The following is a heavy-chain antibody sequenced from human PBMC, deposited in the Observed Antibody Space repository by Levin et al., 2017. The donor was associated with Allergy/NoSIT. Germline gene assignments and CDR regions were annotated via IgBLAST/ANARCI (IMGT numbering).Heavy chain of an antibody. CDR3: SRDAVRPVVRGVIYCH. Sequence: GGSLRLSCAASGFTFSSFWMTWVRQAPGKGLEWVANMKQDGSEKYYVDSVKGRFTIFRDNAKNSLYPQMNSLRAEDAAVVYCSRDAVRPVVRGVIYCHWGQGTLVTVSS. CDR1: GFTFSSFW. D-gene: IGHD3-10*01. CDR2: MKQDGSEK. J-gene: IGHJ4*02. V-gene: IGHV3-7*04.